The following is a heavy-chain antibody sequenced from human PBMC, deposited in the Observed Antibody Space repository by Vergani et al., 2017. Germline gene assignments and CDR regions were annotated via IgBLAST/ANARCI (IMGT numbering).Heavy chain of an antibody. D-gene: IGHD6-6*01. J-gene: IGHJ6*02. CDR3: VKGGLLWWYSSSSGYYYGMDV. V-gene: IGHV3-23*01. Sequence: EVQLLESGGGLVQPGGSLRLSCAASGFTFSSYAMSWVRQAPGKGLEWVSAISSNGGSKYYADSVKGRFTISRDNSKNTLYLQMSSLRAEDTSVYYCVKGGLLWWYSSSSGYYYGMDVWGQGTTVTVSS. CDR1: GFTFSSYA. CDR2: ISSNGGSK.